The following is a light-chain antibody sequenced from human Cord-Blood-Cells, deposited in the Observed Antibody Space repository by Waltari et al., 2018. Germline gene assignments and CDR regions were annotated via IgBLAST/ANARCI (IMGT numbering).Light chain of an antibody. CDR1: QSVSSSY. J-gene: IGKJ4*01. V-gene: IGKV3-20*01. Sequence: EIVLTQSPGTLSLSPGERATLSCRASQSVSSSYLAWYQQKPGQAPRLLIYGASSRATGLPDRFSGSGSGTDFTLTISRLEPEYFAVYYCQQYGSSRRTFGGGTKVEIK. CDR3: QQYGSSRRT. CDR2: GAS.